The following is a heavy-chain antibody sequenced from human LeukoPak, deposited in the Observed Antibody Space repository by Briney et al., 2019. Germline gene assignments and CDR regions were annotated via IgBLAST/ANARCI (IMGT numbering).Heavy chain of an antibody. V-gene: IGHV4-34*01. J-gene: IGHJ4*02. CDR2: INHSGST. Sequence: SETLSLTCAVYGGSFSGYYWSWIRQPPGKGLEWIGEINHSGSTNYNPSLKSRVTISVDTPKNQFSLKLSSVTAADTAVYYCAISSGWYTVSAYYFDYWGQGTLVTVSS. D-gene: IGHD6-19*01. CDR3: AISSGWYTVSAYYFDY. CDR1: GGSFSGYY.